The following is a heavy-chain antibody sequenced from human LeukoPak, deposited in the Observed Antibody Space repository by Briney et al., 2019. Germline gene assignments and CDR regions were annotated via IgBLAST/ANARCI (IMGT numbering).Heavy chain of an antibody. D-gene: IGHD2-15*01. Sequence: VASVKVSCKASGGTFSSYAISWVRQAPGQGLEWMGGIIPIFGTANYAQKFQGRVTIIADESTSTAYMELSSLRSEDTAVYYCARVPGVVVVAAPWFDPWGQGTLVTDSS. CDR2: IIPIFGTA. V-gene: IGHV1-69*13. CDR1: GGTFSSYA. CDR3: ARVPGVVVVAAPWFDP. J-gene: IGHJ5*02.